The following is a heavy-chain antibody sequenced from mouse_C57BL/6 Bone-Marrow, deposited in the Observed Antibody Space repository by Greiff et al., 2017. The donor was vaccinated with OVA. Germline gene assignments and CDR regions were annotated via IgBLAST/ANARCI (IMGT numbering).Heavy chain of an antibody. CDR2: ISSGGSYT. D-gene: IGHD1-1*01. CDR1: GFTFSSYG. J-gene: IGHJ3*01. Sequence: EVQLVESGGDLVKPGGSLKLSCAASGFTFSSYGMSWVRQTPDKRLEWVATISSGGSYTYYPDSVKGRFTISRDNAKNTLYLQMSSLKSEDTAMYYCARYYYGSSGGQGTLVTVSA. CDR3: ARYYYGSS. V-gene: IGHV5-6*01.